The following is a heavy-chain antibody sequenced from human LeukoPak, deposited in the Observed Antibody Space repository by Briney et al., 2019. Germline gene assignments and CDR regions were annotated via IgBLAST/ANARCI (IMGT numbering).Heavy chain of an antibody. CDR3: VRSGGYCSTITCHVDYFDL. J-gene: IGHJ2*01. CDR1: GYSISSGYY. Sequence: PSETLSLTCTVSGYSISSGYYWGWIRQPPGKDLEWIGSIYSSGSTYYNPSLKSRVTISIDTSKNQFSLKLSSVTAADTAVYYCVRSGGYCSTITCHVDYFDLWGRGTLVTVSS. D-gene: IGHD2-2*01. V-gene: IGHV4-38-2*02. CDR2: IYSSGST.